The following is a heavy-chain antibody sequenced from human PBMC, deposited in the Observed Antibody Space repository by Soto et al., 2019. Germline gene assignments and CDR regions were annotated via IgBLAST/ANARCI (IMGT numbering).Heavy chain of an antibody. D-gene: IGHD3-10*01. Sequence: ASVKVSCKASGYTFTSYGISWVRQAPGQGLEWMGWISAYNGNTNYAQKLQGRVTMTTDTSTSTAYMELRSLRSDDTAVYYCVRVVRVPEYNWFDPWGQGTRVTVSS. CDR3: VRVVRVPEYNWFDP. V-gene: IGHV1-18*04. J-gene: IGHJ5*02. CDR1: GYTFTSYG. CDR2: ISAYNGNT.